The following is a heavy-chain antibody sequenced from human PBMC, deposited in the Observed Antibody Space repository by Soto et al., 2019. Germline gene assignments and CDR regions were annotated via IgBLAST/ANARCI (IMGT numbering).Heavy chain of an antibody. J-gene: IGHJ4*02. CDR3: AADYYSSGYYGY. CDR1: GGSFSGYY. CDR2: INHSGST. Sequence: SETLSLTCAVYGGSFSGYYWSWIRQPPGKGLEWIGEINHSGSTNYNPSLKSRVTISVDTSKNQFSLKLSSVTAADTAVYYCAADYYSSGYYGYWGQGTLVTVSS. V-gene: IGHV4-34*01. D-gene: IGHD3-22*01.